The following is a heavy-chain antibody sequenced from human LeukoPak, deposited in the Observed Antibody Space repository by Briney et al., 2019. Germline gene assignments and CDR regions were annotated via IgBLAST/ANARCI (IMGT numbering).Heavy chain of an antibody. D-gene: IGHD6-6*01. CDR2: IYYSGST. CDR3: ARDTTFSTARYFNWFDP. CDR1: GGSISSYY. V-gene: IGHV4-59*12. Sequence: PSETLSLTCTVSGGSISSYYWSWIRQPPGKGLEWIGYIYYSGSTNYNPSLKSRVTISVDTSKNQFSLKLSSVTAADTAVYYCARDTTFSTARYFNWFDPWGQGTLVTVSS. J-gene: IGHJ5*02.